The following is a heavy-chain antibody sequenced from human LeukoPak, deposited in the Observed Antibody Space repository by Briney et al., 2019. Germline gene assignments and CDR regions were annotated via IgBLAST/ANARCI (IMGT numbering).Heavy chain of an antibody. Sequence: SEALSLTCTVSGFSITSGYFWGWIRQPPGKGLEWIGNVYTTGAGSTYHNPSLKSRVTVSSDTSKNQVSLKLNSVTAADTAVYYCARGQIYDYWTPVSWKFDLWGRGTLVTVSS. CDR1: GFSITSGYF. D-gene: IGHD3-3*01. J-gene: IGHJ2*01. CDR2: VYTTGAGST. CDR3: ARGQIYDYWTPVSWKFDL. V-gene: IGHV4-38-2*02.